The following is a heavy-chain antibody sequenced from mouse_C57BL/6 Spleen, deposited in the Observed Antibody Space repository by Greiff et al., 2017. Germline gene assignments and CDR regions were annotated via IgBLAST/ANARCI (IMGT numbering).Heavy chain of an antibody. J-gene: IGHJ2*01. CDR3: TRAGSNLFFDY. V-gene: IGHV1-15*01. CDR2: IDPETGGT. D-gene: IGHD2-5*01. Sequence: VQLQQSGAELVRPGASVTLSCKASGYTFTDYEMHWVKQTPVHGLEWIGAIDPETGGTAYTQKFKGQAILTADKSSSTAYMELSSLTSEDSAVYDCTRAGSNLFFDYWGQGTTLTVSS. CDR1: GYTFTDYE.